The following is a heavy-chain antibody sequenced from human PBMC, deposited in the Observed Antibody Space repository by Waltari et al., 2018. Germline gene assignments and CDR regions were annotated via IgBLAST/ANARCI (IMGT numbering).Heavy chain of an antibody. Sequence: QVQLVQSGPEVKKPGASVKVSCKTSGYNFVGYGISWVRQAPGQGLEWMGYSTNYNGKAKYAEKFQGRLTLTTDTSTSTAYLEVRSLTPDDTAVYYCARDRIRKDFWGQGALVTVSS. CDR2: STNYNGKA. J-gene: IGHJ4*02. D-gene: IGHD3-10*01. V-gene: IGHV1-18*01. CDR1: GYNFVGYG. CDR3: ARDRIRKDF.